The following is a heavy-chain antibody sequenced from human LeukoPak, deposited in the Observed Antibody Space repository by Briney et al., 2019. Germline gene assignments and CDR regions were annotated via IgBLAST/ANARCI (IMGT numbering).Heavy chain of an antibody. V-gene: IGHV4-38-2*02. CDR3: AHGGDYGSGSLDY. Sequence: SETLSLTCTVSGYSISRGYYWGWIGQPPGKGLEWIGSIYHSGSTYYNPSLKSRVTISVDTSKNQFSLKLSSVTAADTAVYYCAHGGDYGSGSLDYWGQGTLVTVSS. D-gene: IGHD3-10*01. CDR2: IYHSGST. CDR1: GYSISRGYY. J-gene: IGHJ4*02.